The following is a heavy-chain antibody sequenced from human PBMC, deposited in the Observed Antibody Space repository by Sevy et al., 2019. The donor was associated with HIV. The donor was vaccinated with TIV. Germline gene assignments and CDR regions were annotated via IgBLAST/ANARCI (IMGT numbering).Heavy chain of an antibody. Sequence: GGSLRLSCTASGFTFSSAWMSWVRQAPGKGLEWVGRIKSEFDGGAIDYAAPVKGRFSISREDSKNTVYLQMNSLKTEDTAVYYCITDPAYRGYDEEVINYYFYGMDVWGHGTTVTVS. V-gene: IGHV3-15*01. D-gene: IGHD5-12*01. CDR1: GFTFSSAW. CDR3: ITDPAYRGYDEEVINYYFYGMDV. CDR2: IKSEFDGGAI. J-gene: IGHJ6*02.